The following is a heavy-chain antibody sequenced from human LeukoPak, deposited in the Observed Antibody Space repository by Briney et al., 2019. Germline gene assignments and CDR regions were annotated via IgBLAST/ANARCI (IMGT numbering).Heavy chain of an antibody. J-gene: IGHJ6*03. Sequence: PGRSLRLSCAASGFTFSSYGMHWVRQAPGKGLEWVAVIWYDGSNKYYADSVKGRFTISRDNSKNTLYLQMNSLRAEDTAVYYCAKHGSSWYYYYYYYMDVWGKGTTVTVSS. D-gene: IGHD6-13*01. CDR3: AKHGSSWYYYYYYYMDV. CDR2: IWYDGSNK. V-gene: IGHV3-33*06. CDR1: GFTFSSYG.